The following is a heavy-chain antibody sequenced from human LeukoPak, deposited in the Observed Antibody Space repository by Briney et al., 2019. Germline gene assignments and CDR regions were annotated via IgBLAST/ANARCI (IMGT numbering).Heavy chain of an antibody. Sequence: SETLSLTCTVSGGSISGHYWTWIRQPPGKGLEWMGYIYYSGSTNYNPSLKSRVTISLDTSKNQFSLKLRSVNAEDRAVYYCARQWGANGYGYFDYWGQGTLVTVSS. CDR2: IYYSGST. J-gene: IGHJ4*02. CDR3: ARQWGANGYGYFDY. V-gene: IGHV4-59*08. D-gene: IGHD5-12*01. CDR1: GGSISGHY.